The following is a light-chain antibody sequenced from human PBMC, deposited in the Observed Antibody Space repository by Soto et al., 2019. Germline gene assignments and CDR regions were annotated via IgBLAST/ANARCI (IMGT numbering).Light chain of an antibody. CDR1: QSMSTY. CDR3: QQSYSTPLT. J-gene: IGKJ4*01. Sequence: EIQLTQPPSSLSASVGDRVTITCRASQSMSTYLNWYQQKPGKAPNLLIYAASRLQSGVPSRFSGSGSGTDFTLTISSLQPEDFATFYCQQSYSTPLTFGGGTKVDSK. V-gene: IGKV1-39*01. CDR2: AAS.